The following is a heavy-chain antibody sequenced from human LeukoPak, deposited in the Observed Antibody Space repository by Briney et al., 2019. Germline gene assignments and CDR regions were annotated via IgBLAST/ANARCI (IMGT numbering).Heavy chain of an antibody. D-gene: IGHD5-18*01. J-gene: IGHJ3*02. Sequence: GGSLRLSCAASGFTFNSYSMNWVRQAPGKGLEWVSSISSSSSYIYYADSVKGRFTISRDNAKNSLYLQMNSLRAEDTAVYYCARQRVDTDAFDIWGQGTMVTVSS. CDR1: GFTFNSYS. V-gene: IGHV3-21*01. CDR3: ARQRVDTDAFDI. CDR2: ISSSSSYI.